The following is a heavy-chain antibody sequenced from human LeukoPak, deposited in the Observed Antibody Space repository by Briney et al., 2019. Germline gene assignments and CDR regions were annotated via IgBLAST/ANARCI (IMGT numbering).Heavy chain of an antibody. CDR1: GFTFSSYA. V-gene: IGHV3-23*01. J-gene: IGHJ4*02. CDR2: ISGSGGST. D-gene: IGHD5-18*01. CDR3: AKDLNSYGYVNAFDY. Sequence: PGGSLRLSCAASGFTFSSYAVSWVRQAPGKGLEWVSVISGSGGSTYYADSVKGRFTISRDNSKNTLYLQMNSLRAEDTAVYYCAKDLNSYGYVNAFDYWGQGTLVTVSS.